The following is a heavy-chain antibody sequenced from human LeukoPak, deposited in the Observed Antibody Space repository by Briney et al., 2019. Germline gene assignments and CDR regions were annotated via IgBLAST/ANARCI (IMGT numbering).Heavy chain of an antibody. CDR1: GYTFTGYH. J-gene: IGHJ6*03. V-gene: IGHV1-2*06. D-gene: IGHD3-16*01. CDR3: ARDRGYYYYMDV. CDR2: INPYSGDT. Sequence: ASVKVSCKASGYTFTGYHIHWVRQAPGQGLEWMGRINPYSGDTNFAQKFQGRVTMTRDTSITTAYMDLSSLTPDDTAVYFCARDRGYYYYMDVWGKGTTVTVSS.